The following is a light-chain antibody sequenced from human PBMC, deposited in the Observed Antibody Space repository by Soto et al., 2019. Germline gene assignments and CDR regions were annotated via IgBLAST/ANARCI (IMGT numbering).Light chain of an antibody. V-gene: IGLV1-51*01. CDR3: GVWDSSLTDDF. CDR2: DSH. J-gene: IGLJ1*01. Sequence: QSVLTQPPSVSAAPGQMVTISCSGSGSNIGRNYVSWYQHRPGTVPKLLIYDSHRRPSGIPDRFYGSKSGTSATLGITGLQTGDEADYYCGVWDSSLTDDFFGSGTKVTVL. CDR1: GSNIGRNY.